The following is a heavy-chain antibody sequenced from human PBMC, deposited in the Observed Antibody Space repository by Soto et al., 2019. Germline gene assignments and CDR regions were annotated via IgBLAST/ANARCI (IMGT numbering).Heavy chain of an antibody. D-gene: IGHD5-12*01. V-gene: IGHV3-33*01. Sequence: GGSLRLSCAASGFTFSSYGMHWVRQAPGKGLEWVAVIWYDGSNKYYADSVKGRFTISRDNSKNTLYLQMNSLRAEDTAVYYCAREHSGYDPGFYYYYYYMDVWGKGTTVTVSS. CDR2: IWYDGSNK. CDR1: GFTFSSYG. J-gene: IGHJ6*03. CDR3: AREHSGYDPGFYYYYYYMDV.